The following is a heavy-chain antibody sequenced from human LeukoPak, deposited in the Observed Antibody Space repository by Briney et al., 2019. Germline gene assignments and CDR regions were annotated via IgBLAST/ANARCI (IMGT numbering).Heavy chain of an antibody. V-gene: IGHV4-34*01. Sequence: SETLSLTCAVYGGSFSGYYWSWIRQPPGKGLEWIGQINHSGSTNYNPSLKSRVTISVDTSKNQFSLKLSSVTAADTAVYYCARADVGYCSGGSCGTFDYWGQGTLVTVSS. CDR2: INHSGST. CDR3: ARADVGYCSGGSCGTFDY. CDR1: GGSFSGYY. J-gene: IGHJ4*02. D-gene: IGHD2-15*01.